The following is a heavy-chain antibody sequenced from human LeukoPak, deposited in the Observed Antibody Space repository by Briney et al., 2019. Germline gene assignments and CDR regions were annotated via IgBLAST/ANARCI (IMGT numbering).Heavy chain of an antibody. CDR2: IRYDGSNK. D-gene: IGHD6-13*01. CDR1: GFTFSSYG. CDR3: AKKGIAAAGMGYFQH. J-gene: IGHJ1*01. Sequence: GGSLRLSCAASGFTFSSYGMHWVRQAPGKGLEWVAFIRYDGSNKYYADSVKGRFTISRDNSKNTLYLQMNSLRAEDTAVYYCAKKGIAAAGMGYFQHWGQGTLVTVSS. V-gene: IGHV3-30*02.